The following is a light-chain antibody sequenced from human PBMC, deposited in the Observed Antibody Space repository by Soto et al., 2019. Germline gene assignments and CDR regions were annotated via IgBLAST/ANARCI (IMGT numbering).Light chain of an antibody. Sequence: EILLTQSPVTLSGSPGERATLSCAASQRIGSNLAWYQQKPGQAPRLLIYGASTRATGIPDTFSGTGSATALTITISSLQYDDVAVYYCQQYYDWPQTFGHGTKVDIK. J-gene: IGKJ1*01. CDR3: QQYYDWPQT. CDR1: QRIGSN. CDR2: GAS. V-gene: IGKV3-15*01.